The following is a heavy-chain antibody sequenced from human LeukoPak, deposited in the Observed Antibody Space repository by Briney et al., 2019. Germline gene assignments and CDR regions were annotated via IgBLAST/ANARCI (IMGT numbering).Heavy chain of an antibody. CDR3: ATGGGTRIVARGGYFQH. V-gene: IGHV1-46*01. D-gene: IGHD5-12*01. CDR1: GYTFTTYY. J-gene: IGHJ1*01. Sequence: ASVKVSCKASGYTFTTYYMQWVRQAPGQGLECMGVINPSGGSTSYAQKFQGRVTMTRETSTSTVYMELSSLRSEDTAVYYCATGGGTRIVARGGYFQHWGQGTLVTVSS. CDR2: INPSGGST.